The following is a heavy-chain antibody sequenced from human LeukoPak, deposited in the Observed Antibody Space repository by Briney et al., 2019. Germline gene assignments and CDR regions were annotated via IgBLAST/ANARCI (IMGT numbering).Heavy chain of an antibody. V-gene: IGHV5-10-1*01. Sequence: GESLKISCKGSGYSFTNYCITWVRQMPGKGLEWMGRIDPSDSYTNYSPSFQGHVTISSDRSISTAYLQWSSLKASDTAMYYCAIGYSGYDPNFDFWGRGTLVTVSS. CDR1: GYSFTNYC. CDR2: IDPSDSYT. CDR3: AIGYSGYDPNFDF. J-gene: IGHJ4*02. D-gene: IGHD5-12*01.